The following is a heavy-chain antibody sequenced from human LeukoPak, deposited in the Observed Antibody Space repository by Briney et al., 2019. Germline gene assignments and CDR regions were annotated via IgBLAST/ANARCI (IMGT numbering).Heavy chain of an antibody. J-gene: IGHJ4*02. CDR3: VRDGSGYDY. CDR1: LFTFSNYW. D-gene: IGHD6-19*01. V-gene: IGHV3-7*05. Sequence: PGGSLRLSCAASLFTFSNYWMSWVRQAPGKGLEWVANINQGGSEKYYLNSVKGRFTISRDNAKNSLYLQMNSLRTDDTAIYYCVRDGSGYDYWGQGTLVTVSS. CDR2: INQGGSEK.